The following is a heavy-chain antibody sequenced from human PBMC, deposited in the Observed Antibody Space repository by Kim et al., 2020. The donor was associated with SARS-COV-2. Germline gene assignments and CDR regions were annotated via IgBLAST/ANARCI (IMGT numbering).Heavy chain of an antibody. J-gene: IGHJ4*02. CDR3: ARDAINPWYSSSWIAY. CDR2: ISAYNGNT. V-gene: IGHV1-18*01. D-gene: IGHD6-13*01. CDR1: GYTFTSYG. Sequence: ASVKVSCKASGYTFTSYGISWVRQAPGQGLEWMGWISAYNGNTNYAQKLQGRVTMTTDTSTSTAYMELRSLRSDDTAVYYCARDAINPWYSSSWIAYWGQRALGTVSS.